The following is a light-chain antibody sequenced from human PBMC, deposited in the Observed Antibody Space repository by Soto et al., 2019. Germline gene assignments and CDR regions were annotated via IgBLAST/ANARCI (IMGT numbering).Light chain of an antibody. CDR1: RDVSNA. V-gene: IGKV1-16*02. J-gene: IGKJ2*01. CDR2: KAS. Sequence: DIQMSQCPSSLSASVGDTVTITCRARRDVSNALALFKQKPGKAPKSLIYKASNLHSGFPSKFGGSGDGTAFNLTISSLQPEDFATYYCQQSNSYPYTFGQGTKLEIK. CDR3: QQSNSYPYT.